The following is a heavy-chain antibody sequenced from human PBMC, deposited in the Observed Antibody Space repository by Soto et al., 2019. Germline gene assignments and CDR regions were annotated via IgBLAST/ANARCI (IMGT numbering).Heavy chain of an antibody. V-gene: IGHV4-61*01. J-gene: IGHJ5*02. Sequence: PSDTPELTCAVSGGCVNIGIVAGSWNRQPPGKGLEWIGYIFYSGSTNYNPSLKSRVTISVDTSKNQFSLKLSSVTAADTAVYYCARESPTNWFDPWGQGTLVTVSS. CDR2: IFYSGST. CDR1: GGCVNIGIVA. CDR3: ARESPTNWFDP.